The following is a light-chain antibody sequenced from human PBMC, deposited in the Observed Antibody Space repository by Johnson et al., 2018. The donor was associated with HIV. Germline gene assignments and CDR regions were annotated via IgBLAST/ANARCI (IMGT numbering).Light chain of an antibody. J-gene: IGLJ1*01. CDR1: SSNIGDNY. CDR2: ENN. V-gene: IGLV1-51*01. CDR3: GTWNNSLSANYV. Sequence: HSVLTQPPSVSAAPGHNVSISCSGSSSNIGDNYISWYQQLPGAAPKLLIYENNKRPSGIPDRFSGSKSGTSATLGIAGLQTGDEADYYCGTWNNSLSANYVFGTGTRVTVL.